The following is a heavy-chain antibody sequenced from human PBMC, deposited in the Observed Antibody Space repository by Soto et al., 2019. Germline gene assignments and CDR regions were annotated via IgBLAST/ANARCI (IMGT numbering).Heavy chain of an antibody. CDR1: GDSVSSNSVA. J-gene: IGHJ6*02. Sequence: PSQTLSLTCAISGDSVSSNSVAWTWIRQSPSRGLEWLGRTYYRSKWYNDYAVSVRSRITIKSDTSKNQFSLQLNSLTPEYTAVYYCVRQSSSGYYSGMDVWGQGTTVTVSS. V-gene: IGHV6-1*01. CDR2: TYYRSKWYN. D-gene: IGHD6-6*01. CDR3: VRQSSSGYYSGMDV.